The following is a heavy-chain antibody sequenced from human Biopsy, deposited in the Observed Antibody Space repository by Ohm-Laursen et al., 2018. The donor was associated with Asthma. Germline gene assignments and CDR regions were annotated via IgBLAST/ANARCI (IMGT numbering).Heavy chain of an antibody. CDR2: ISSLSRYI. Sequence: LSLTCAASGFDLRDYTMNWVRQAPGKGLEWVASISSLSRYIYHATSLRGRFTISRDNAKRSLYLQMDSLRGDNTAVYYCSRDFTIGSGSPFHFWGRGTLVTVSS. CDR3: SRDFTIGSGSPFHF. V-gene: IGHV3-21*01. J-gene: IGHJ4*02. CDR1: GFDLRDYT. D-gene: IGHD3-10*01.